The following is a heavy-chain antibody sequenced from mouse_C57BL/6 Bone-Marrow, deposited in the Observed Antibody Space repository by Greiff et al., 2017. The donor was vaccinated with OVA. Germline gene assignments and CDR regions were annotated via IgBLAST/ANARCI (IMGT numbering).Heavy chain of an antibody. CDR2: IHPNSGST. Sequence: QVQLQQSGAELVKPGASVKLSCKASGYTFTSYWMHWVKQRPGPGLEWIGMIHPNSGSTNYNEKFKSKATLTVDKSSSTAYMQLSSLTSEDSAVYDCARVLNYYCSSQFAYWGQGTLVTVSA. V-gene: IGHV1-64*01. D-gene: IGHD1-1*01. J-gene: IGHJ3*01. CDR1: GYTFTSYW. CDR3: ARVLNYYCSSQFAY.